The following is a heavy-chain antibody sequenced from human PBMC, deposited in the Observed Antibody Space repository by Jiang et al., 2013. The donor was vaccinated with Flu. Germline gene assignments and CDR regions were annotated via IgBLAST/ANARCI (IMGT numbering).Heavy chain of an antibody. CDR1: GDSITNYY. CDR3: ARDLVGYCGGDCYSS. CDR2: VHYTGSA. Sequence: GPGLVKPSETLSLTCTVSGDSITNYYWSWIRQPPGKGLEWIAYVHYTGSANYNPSLKSRVTISVDTSKNQFSLKLASVTAADTAVYYCARDLVGYCGGDCYSSWGQG. D-gene: IGHD2-21*02. J-gene: IGHJ5*02. V-gene: IGHV4-59*01.